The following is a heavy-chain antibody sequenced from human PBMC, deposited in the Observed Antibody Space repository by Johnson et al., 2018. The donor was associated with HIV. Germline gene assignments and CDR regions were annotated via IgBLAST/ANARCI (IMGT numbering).Heavy chain of an antibody. Sequence: EVQLVESGGGVVQPGRSLRLSCAASGFTFSSYAMHWVRQAPGKGLEWLSYISSSGSTIYYVDSVKGRFTISRDNAKNSLYLQMNSLRAEDTAVYYCARAALPYSSGWYRPLDAFDMWGQGTKVTVSS. J-gene: IGHJ3*02. CDR2: ISSSGSTI. CDR1: GFTFSSYA. D-gene: IGHD6-19*01. CDR3: ARAALPYSSGWYRPLDAFDM. V-gene: IGHV3-48*04.